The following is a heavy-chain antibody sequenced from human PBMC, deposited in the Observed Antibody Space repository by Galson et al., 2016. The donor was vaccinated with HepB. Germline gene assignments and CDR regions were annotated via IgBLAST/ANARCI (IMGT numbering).Heavy chain of an antibody. CDR2: ILSDGSKI. J-gene: IGHJ1*01. Sequence: SLRLSCAASGFTFYSYAMHWVRQAPGKGLEWLAVILSDGSKINYADSVKGRFTISRDTSTNTLYLQMNSLRGGDTAVYYCARSQARDVREVGGYFQHWGQGTLVTVSS. CDR1: GFTFYSYA. CDR3: ARSQARDVREVGGYFQH. V-gene: IGHV3-30-3*01. D-gene: IGHD3-10*01.